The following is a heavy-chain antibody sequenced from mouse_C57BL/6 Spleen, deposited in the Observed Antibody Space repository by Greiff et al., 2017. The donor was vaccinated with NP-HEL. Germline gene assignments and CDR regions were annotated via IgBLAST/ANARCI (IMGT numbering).Heavy chain of an antibody. CDR2: INPGSGGT. CDR3: ARDYYGSEGFAY. Sequence: QVQLKESGAELVRPGTSVKVSCKASGYAFTNYLIEWVKQRPGQGLEWIGVINPGSGGTNYNEKFKGKATLTADKSSSTAYMQLSSLTSEDSAVYFCARDYYGSEGFAYWGQGTLVTVSA. D-gene: IGHD1-1*01. V-gene: IGHV1-54*01. J-gene: IGHJ3*01. CDR1: GYAFTNYL.